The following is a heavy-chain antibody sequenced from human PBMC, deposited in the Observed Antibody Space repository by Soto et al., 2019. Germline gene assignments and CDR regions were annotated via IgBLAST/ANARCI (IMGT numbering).Heavy chain of an antibody. CDR2: ISSSSSYI. J-gene: IGHJ4*02. Sequence: GVSLRLSCAAAGCTFSSYSRNWVRQAPGKGLEWVSSISSSSSYIYYADSVKGRFTISRDNAKNSRYLKMNSLRAEDTAVYYCARDLWNPGDYWGQGTLVTVSS. CDR3: ARDLWNPGDY. V-gene: IGHV3-21*01. CDR1: GCTFSSYS. D-gene: IGHD1-1*01.